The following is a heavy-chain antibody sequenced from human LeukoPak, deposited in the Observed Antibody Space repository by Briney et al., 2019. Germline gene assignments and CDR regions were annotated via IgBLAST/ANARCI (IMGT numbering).Heavy chain of an antibody. CDR1: GYTFTSYY. CDR3: ATGGLTFGGPPPGFF. D-gene: IGHD3-16*01. J-gene: IGHJ3*01. CDR2: INPSGGST. V-gene: IGHV1-46*01. Sequence: ASVKVSCKAFGYTFTSYYMHWVRQAPGQGLEWMGIINPSGGSTSYAQKFQGRVTMTEDTSTDTAYMELSSLRSEDTAVYYCATGGLTFGGPPPGFFWGQGTMVTVSS.